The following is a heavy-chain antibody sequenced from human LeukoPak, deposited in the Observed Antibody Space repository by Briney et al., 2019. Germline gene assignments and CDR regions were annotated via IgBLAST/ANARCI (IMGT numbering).Heavy chain of an antibody. D-gene: IGHD7-27*01. Sequence: GGSLRLSCAASGFTFSSYAMSWVRQAPGKGLEWVSPISGRGGYTYYADSVKGRFTISRANSKNTLYLQMNSLRAEDTAIYYCAKDRSSGDWGYYYYGMDVWGQGTTVTVSS. CDR3: AKDRSSGDWGYYYYGMDV. CDR1: GFTFSSYA. CDR2: ISGRGGYT. V-gene: IGHV3-23*01. J-gene: IGHJ6*02.